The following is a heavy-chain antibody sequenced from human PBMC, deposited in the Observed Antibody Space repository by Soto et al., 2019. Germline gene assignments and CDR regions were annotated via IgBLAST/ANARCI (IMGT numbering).Heavy chain of an antibody. J-gene: IGHJ3*02. D-gene: IGHD4-17*01. V-gene: IGHV3-23*01. Sequence: EVQLLESGGGLVQPGGSLXXXXXASGFTFSXYAMSWVRQAPGKGLEWVSAISGSGGSTYYADSVKGRFTISRDNSKNTLYLQMNSLRAEDTAVYYCAKWGMTTVTTYAFDIWGQGTMVTVSS. CDR2: ISGSGGST. CDR1: GFTFSXYA. CDR3: AKWGMTTVTTYAFDI.